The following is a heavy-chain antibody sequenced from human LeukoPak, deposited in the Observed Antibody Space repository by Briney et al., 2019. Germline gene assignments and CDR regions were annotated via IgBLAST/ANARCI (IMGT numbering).Heavy chain of an antibody. Sequence: PGGSLRLSCAASGFTFSSYAMSWVRQAPGKGLEWVSALSGSGGTTYYADSVKGRFTISRDNSKNTLYLQMNSLRAEDTAVYYCAKDPAYGSGSFYHYWGQGSLVTVSS. CDR2: LSGSGGTT. J-gene: IGHJ4*02. D-gene: IGHD3-10*01. CDR3: AKDPAYGSGSFYHY. CDR1: GFTFSSYA. V-gene: IGHV3-23*01.